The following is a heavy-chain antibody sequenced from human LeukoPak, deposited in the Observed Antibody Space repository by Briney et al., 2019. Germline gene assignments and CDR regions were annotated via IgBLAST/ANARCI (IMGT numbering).Heavy chain of an antibody. CDR2: ITVASGNT. V-gene: IGHV1-3*01. CDR1: GFNFITSS. D-gene: IGHD3-3*01. J-gene: IGHJ4*02. Sequence: ASVKVSCKTFGFNFITSSIYWVHQAPGQRLEWLGWITVASGNTRYSDNLQGRVTLIRDTSANTVYMDLSDLRSEDAAVYYCVAGTLGYWGQGTLVTVS. CDR3: VAGTLGY.